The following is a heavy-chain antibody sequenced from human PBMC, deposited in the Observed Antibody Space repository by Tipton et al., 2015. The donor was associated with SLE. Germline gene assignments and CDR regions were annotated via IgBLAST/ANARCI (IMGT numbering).Heavy chain of an antibody. CDR2: ISSSGTTT. D-gene: IGHD6-6*01. Sequence: GSLRLSCAASGFTFSNYEMNWVRQAPGKGLEWVSFISSSGTTTYYADFVKGRFTISRDNAKNSLYLQMNSLRAEDTAVYYCASSYSSSSYFDYWGQGTLVTVSS. CDR3: ASSYSSSSYFDY. J-gene: IGHJ4*02. V-gene: IGHV3-48*03. CDR1: GFTFSNYE.